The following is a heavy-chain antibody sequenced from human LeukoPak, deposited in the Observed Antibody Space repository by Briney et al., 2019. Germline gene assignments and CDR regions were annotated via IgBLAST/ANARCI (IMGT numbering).Heavy chain of an antibody. CDR2: INHSGST. CDR1: GGSLSGYY. D-gene: IGHD4-11*01. CDR3: ASRSNDYSNPARGDY. Sequence: PSETLSLTCAVYGGSLSGYYWSWIRQPPGKGLEWIGEINHSGSTNYNPSLKSRVTISVDTSKNQFSLKLSSVTAADTAVYYCASRSNDYSNPARGDYWGQGTLVTVSS. V-gene: IGHV4-34*01. J-gene: IGHJ4*02.